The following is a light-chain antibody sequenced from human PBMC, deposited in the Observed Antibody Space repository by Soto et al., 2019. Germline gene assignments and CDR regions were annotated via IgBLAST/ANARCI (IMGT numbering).Light chain of an antibody. CDR1: QSVRSDS. J-gene: IGKJ2*01. CDR2: GAS. V-gene: IGKV3-20*01. CDR3: QQYATPPPT. Sequence: EIVLTQSPGTLSFSPGERATLSCRASQSVRSDSLAWYQQKPGQAPRLLIYGASSRAAGIPDRFSGSGSGTDFTLTVSRLEPEDFALFYCQQYATPPPTFGQGTKVEIK.